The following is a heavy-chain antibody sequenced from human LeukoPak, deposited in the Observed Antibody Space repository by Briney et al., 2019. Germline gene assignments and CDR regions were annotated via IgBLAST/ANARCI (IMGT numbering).Heavy chain of an antibody. D-gene: IGHD3-10*01. CDR3: AREDYYGSGSY. Sequence: SETLSLTCTVSGGSISSYYWSWVRQPPGKGLEWIGYIYYSGSTNYNPSLKSRVTISVDTSKNQFSLKLSSVTAADTAVYYCAREDYYGSGSYWGQGTLVTVSS. J-gene: IGHJ4*02. CDR2: IYYSGST. V-gene: IGHV4-59*12. CDR1: GGSISSYY.